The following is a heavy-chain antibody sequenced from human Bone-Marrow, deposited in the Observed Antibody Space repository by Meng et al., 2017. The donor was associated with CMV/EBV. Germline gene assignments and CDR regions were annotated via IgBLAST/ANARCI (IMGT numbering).Heavy chain of an antibody. CDR1: GFTFGDYY. CDR3: ATEHSNFYMHFDL. Sequence: CAASGFTFGDYYMTWIRQAPGKGLEWISYISSTGSTIDYADSVKGRFTISRDNAKNSLYLQMNRLTAEDTAVYYCATEHSNFYMHFDLWGRGTLVTVSS. V-gene: IGHV3-11*04. CDR2: ISSTGSTI. J-gene: IGHJ2*01. D-gene: IGHD2/OR15-2a*01.